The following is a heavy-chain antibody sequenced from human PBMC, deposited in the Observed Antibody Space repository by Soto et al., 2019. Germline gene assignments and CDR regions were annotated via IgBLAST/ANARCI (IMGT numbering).Heavy chain of an antibody. Sequence: SVKVSCKASGFTFTSSAVQWVRQARGQRLEWIGWIVVGSGNTNYAQKFQERVTITRDMSTSTAYMELSSLRSEDTAVYYCAAESFTKIFGVVINNGMDVWGQGTTVTVSS. D-gene: IGHD3-3*01. CDR1: GFTFTSSA. V-gene: IGHV1-58*01. CDR3: AAESFTKIFGVVINNGMDV. CDR2: IVVGSGNT. J-gene: IGHJ6*02.